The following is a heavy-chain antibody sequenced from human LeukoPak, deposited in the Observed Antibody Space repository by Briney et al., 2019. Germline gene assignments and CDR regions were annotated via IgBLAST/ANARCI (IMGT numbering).Heavy chain of an antibody. CDR2: IDWDDAR. V-gene: IGHV2-70*11. CDR3: ARLYSSSSGLFDS. J-gene: IGHJ4*02. D-gene: IGHD6-6*01. Sequence: SGPALVKPTQTLTLTCTFSGFSLNISGMCVVWIRQPPGKALEWLARIDWDDARYYSTSLKTRLTISKDTSKNQVVLTMTNMDPVDTATYYCARLYSSSSGLFDSWGQGTLVTVSS. CDR1: GFSLNISGMC.